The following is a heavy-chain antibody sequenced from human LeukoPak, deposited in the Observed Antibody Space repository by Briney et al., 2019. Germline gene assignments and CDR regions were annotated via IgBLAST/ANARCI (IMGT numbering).Heavy chain of an antibody. CDR2: LYYSGST. Sequence: SETLSLTCTVSGGSISNYYWSWIRQPPGKGLECIGYLYYSGSTTYNPSPKSRVTISVDTSKNQFSLKLSSVTAADTAVYYCARSAIDAFDIWGQGTMVTVSS. CDR1: GGSISNYY. CDR3: ARSAIDAFDI. D-gene: IGHD6-25*01. J-gene: IGHJ3*02. V-gene: IGHV4-59*08.